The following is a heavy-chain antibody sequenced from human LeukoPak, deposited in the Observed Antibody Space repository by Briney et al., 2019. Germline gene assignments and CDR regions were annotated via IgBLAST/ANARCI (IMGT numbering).Heavy chain of an antibody. J-gene: IGHJ3*02. CDR1: GGSISTDRYY. CDR2: IYYSGST. Sequence: PSETLSLTCTVSGGSISTDRYYWSWIRQPPGKGLEWIGYIYYSGSTNYNPSLKSRVTISVDTSKNQFSLKLSSVTAADTAVYYCARQQGRWYAFDIWGQGTMVTVSS. CDR3: ARQQGRWYAFDI. V-gene: IGHV4-61*01.